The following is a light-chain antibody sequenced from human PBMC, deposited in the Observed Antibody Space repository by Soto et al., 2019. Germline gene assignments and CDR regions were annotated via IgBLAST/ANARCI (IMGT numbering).Light chain of an antibody. J-gene: IGKJ4*01. Sequence: DIQMTQFPSTLSASVGDRVTITCRASESISSWLAWYQQKPGKAPMLLIYKASSLASGVPSRFTGSGSGTDFTLTISTLQPDDFAPYYCHQYSVFSLTFGGGTKVEIK. CDR2: KAS. CDR1: ESISSW. V-gene: IGKV1-5*03. CDR3: HQYSVFSLT.